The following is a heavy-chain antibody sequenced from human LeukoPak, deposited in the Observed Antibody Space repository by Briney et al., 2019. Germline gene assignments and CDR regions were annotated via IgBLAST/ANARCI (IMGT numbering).Heavy chain of an antibody. CDR1: GYTFTGYY. CDR3: ARGGSGSGYMFWFDP. CDR2: INPNTGGT. Sequence: ASVKVSCKASGYTFTGYYMHWVRQAPAQGLEWMGWINPNTGGTNYAQNFQGRVTMTRDTSINTAYMDRSTLGSDDTAVYYCARGGSGSGYMFWFDPWGQGTLVTVSS. V-gene: IGHV1-2*02. D-gene: IGHD3-10*01. J-gene: IGHJ5*02.